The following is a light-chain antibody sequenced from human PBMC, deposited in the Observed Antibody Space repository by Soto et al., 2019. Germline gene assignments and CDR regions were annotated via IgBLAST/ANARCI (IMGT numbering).Light chain of an antibody. J-gene: IGKJ2*01. CDR2: AAS. V-gene: IGKV1-39*01. Sequence: DIQMTQSPSSLSASVGDRVTITCRASQGISTYLIWYQQRQGKAPKLLIYAASNLVSGVPSRFSGSGSGTEFTLTISSLQPEDFATYYCQQGYRTPYTFGQGTKLETK. CDR1: QGISTY. CDR3: QQGYRTPYT.